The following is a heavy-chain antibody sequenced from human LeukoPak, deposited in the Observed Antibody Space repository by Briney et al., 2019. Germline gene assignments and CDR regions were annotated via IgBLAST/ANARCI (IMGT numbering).Heavy chain of an antibody. Sequence: SETLSLTCAVYGGSFSGYYWSWIRQPPGKGLEWIGEINHSGSTNYNPSLKSRVTISVDTSKNQFSLKLSSVTAADTAVYYCARGVGQLADFDYWGQGTLVTVSS. V-gene: IGHV4-34*01. CDR1: GGSFSGYY. J-gene: IGHJ4*02. CDR3: ARGVGQLADFDY. D-gene: IGHD6-6*01. CDR2: INHSGST.